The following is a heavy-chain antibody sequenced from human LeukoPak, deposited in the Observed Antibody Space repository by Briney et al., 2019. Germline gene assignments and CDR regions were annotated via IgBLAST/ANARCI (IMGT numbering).Heavy chain of an antibody. CDR3: AREFHMDV. J-gene: IGHJ6*03. V-gene: IGHV4-59*12. Sequence: SETLSLTCTVSGGSISSYYWSWIRQPPGKGLEWIGSIYYSGSTYYNPSLKSRVTISVDTSKNQFSLKLSSVTAADTAVYYCAREFHMDVWGKGTTVTVSS. CDR1: GGSISSYY. CDR2: IYYSGST.